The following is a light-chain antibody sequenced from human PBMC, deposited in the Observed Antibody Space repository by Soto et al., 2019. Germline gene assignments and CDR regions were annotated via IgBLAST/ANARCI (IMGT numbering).Light chain of an antibody. V-gene: IGKV3-11*01. Sequence: EIVLTQSPATLSLSPGERATLYCRASQSVSSYLAWYQQKPGQAPRLLIYDVSNSATGIPARFSGSGSETDFTLTISTLEPEDVAVYYCQQRSSNWPPVTFGQGTRLEIK. J-gene: IGKJ5*01. CDR3: QQRSSNWPPVT. CDR2: DVS. CDR1: QSVSSY.